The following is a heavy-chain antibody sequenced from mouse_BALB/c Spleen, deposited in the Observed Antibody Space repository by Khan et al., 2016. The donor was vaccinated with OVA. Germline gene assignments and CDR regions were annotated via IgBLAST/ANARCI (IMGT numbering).Heavy chain of an antibody. CDR1: GYTFTTYW. V-gene: IGHV1-7*01. CDR3: TRRGLYGSVAY. J-gene: IGHJ3*01. D-gene: IGHD1-1*02. CDR2: INPSTSYT. Sequence: VQLQQSGAELAKPGASVKMSCKASGYTFTTYWMHWIKQWPGQGLEWIGYINPSTSYTEYSQKFKDKAPLTADKSSSTAYMQLIIRTSEDSASYYCTRRGLYGSVAYWGQGTLVTVST.